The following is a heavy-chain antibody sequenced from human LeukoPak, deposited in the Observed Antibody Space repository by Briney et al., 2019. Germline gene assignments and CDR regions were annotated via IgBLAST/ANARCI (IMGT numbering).Heavy chain of an antibody. CDR1: GGSISSSSYY. Sequence: SETLSLTCTVSGGSISSSSYYWGWIRQPPGKGLEWIGSIYYSGSTYYNPSLKSRVTISVDTSKNQFSLKLSSVTAADTAVYYCAGGGATPLDFDYWGQGTLVTVSS. V-gene: IGHV4-39*07. J-gene: IGHJ4*02. CDR3: AGGGATPLDFDY. CDR2: IYYSGST. D-gene: IGHD3-16*01.